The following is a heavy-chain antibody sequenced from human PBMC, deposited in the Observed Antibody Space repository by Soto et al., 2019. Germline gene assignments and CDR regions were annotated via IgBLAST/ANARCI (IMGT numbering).Heavy chain of an antibody. CDR3: AKRSSSSTFDY. CDR2: ISGSDDST. CDR1: GFTFSSYA. D-gene: IGHD6-6*01. J-gene: IGHJ4*02. Sequence: GGSLRLSCAASGFTFSSYAMSWVRQAPGKGLEWVSVISGSDDSTYYADSVKGRFTISRDNSKNTLYLQMNSLRAEDTAVYYCAKRSSSSTFDYWGQXTLVTVSS. V-gene: IGHV3-23*01.